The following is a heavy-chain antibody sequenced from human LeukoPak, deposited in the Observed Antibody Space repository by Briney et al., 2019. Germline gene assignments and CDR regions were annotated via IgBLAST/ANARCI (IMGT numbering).Heavy chain of an antibody. V-gene: IGHV3-23*01. J-gene: IGHJ5*02. CDR2: INGRDDSA. CDR3: VKDRGSVTAARFDP. D-gene: IGHD6-13*01. CDR1: GFTFSNYA. Sequence: GGSLRLSCAASGFTFSNYAMSWVRQAPGKGLEWVSVINGRDDSAYYVDSVKGRFTISRDNSKNTLYLQMNSLRAEDTAIYYCVKDRGSVTAARFDPWGQGTLVTVSS.